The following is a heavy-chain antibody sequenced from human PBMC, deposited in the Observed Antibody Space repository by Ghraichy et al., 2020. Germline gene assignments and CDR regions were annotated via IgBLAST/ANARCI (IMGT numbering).Heavy chain of an antibody. CDR1: GFSFSSYD. Sequence: GGSLRLSCAASGFSFSSYDMNWVRQAPGRGLEWVSYISRNSDYIFYADSVKGHFTISRDNAKNSLYLQMNSLTAEDTAVYYCAREGSYPLDFWCQGTLVTVS. J-gene: IGHJ4*02. CDR3: AREGSYPLDF. CDR2: ISRNSDYI. D-gene: IGHD1-26*01. V-gene: IGHV3-21*01.